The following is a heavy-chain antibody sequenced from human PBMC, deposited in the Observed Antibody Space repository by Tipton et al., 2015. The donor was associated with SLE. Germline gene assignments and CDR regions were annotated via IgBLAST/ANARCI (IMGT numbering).Heavy chain of an antibody. CDR1: GYTFTSYG. CDR2: INTNTGNP. CDR3: ARARSSSRYYYYMDV. V-gene: IGHV7-4-1*02. J-gene: IGHJ6*03. D-gene: IGHD6-13*01. Sequence: QLVQSGAEVKKPGASVKVSCKASGYTFTSYGISWVRQAPGQGLEWMGWINTNTGNPTYAQGFTGRFVFSLDTSVSTAYLQISSLKAEDTAVYYCARARSSSRYYYYMDVWGKGTTVTVSS.